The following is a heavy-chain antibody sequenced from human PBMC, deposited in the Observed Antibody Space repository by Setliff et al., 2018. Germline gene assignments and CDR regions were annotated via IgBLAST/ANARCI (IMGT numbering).Heavy chain of an antibody. CDR3: AINVHTAGGADF. V-gene: IGHV1-18*01. CDR1: GFSFSTFG. Sequence: ASVKVSCKTSGFSFSTFGFSWVRQAPGQGLEWMGWISPYSGESNYAQKFQDRLTVTADTSTKTTYMELRSLTSDDTAVYYCAINVHTAGGADFWGQGTLVTVSS. D-gene: IGHD1-26*01. CDR2: ISPYSGES. J-gene: IGHJ4*02.